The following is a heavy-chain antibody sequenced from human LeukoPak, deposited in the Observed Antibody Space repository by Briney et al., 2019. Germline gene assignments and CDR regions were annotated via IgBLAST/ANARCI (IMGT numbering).Heavy chain of an antibody. J-gene: IGHJ6*02. CDR1: GYTLTELS. Sequence: GASVKVSCKVSGYTLTELSMHWVRQAPGIGLEWMGGFDPEGGETIYAQKFQGRVTMTEDTSTDTAYMELSSLRSEDTAVYYCATALYGSGSYRLTPGYYYYGMDVWGQGTTVTVSS. D-gene: IGHD3-10*01. CDR2: FDPEGGET. V-gene: IGHV1-24*01. CDR3: ATALYGSGSYRLTPGYYYYGMDV.